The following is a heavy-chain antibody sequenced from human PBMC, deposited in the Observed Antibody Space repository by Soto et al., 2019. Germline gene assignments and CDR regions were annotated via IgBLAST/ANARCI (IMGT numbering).Heavy chain of an antibody. V-gene: IGHV3-30-3*01. CDR2: ISYDGSNK. CDR3: ARGYSSSSLTDY. Sequence: QVQLVASGGGVVQPGRSLRLSCAASGFTFSSYAMHWVRQAPGKGLEWEAVISYDGSNKYYADSVKGRFTNSRDNSKNTLYLQMNSRRAEDTAVYYCARGYSSSSLTDYWGQGTLVTVSS. D-gene: IGHD6-6*01. CDR1: GFTFSSYA. J-gene: IGHJ4*02.